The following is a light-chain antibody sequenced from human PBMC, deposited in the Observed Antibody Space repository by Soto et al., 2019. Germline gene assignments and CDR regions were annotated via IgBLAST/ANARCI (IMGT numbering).Light chain of an antibody. CDR2: GAS. V-gene: IGKV3-20*01. CDR3: QCYGTSWWT. Sequence: EIVLTQSPGTLSLSPGERATLSCRASQSVNSNHLAWYQQRPGQAPRLLIHGASSRATGDPDRFSGSRSGTDFTFTISRLEPEDFAVYHCQCYGTSWWTFGQGTKV. CDR1: QSVNSNH. J-gene: IGKJ1*01.